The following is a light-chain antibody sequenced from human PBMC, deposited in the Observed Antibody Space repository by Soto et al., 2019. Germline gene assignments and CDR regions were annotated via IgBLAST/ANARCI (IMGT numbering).Light chain of an antibody. CDR3: QQSYSSPYT. CDR1: QRISSY. CDR2: AAS. V-gene: IGKV1-39*01. J-gene: IGKJ2*01. Sequence: DIQMTQSPSSLSASVGDRVTITCRASQRISSYLNWYQQKPGKAPKLLIYAASSLQSGVPLRFSGSGSGTAFTLTISSLQPEDFATYFCQQSYSSPYTFGQGTKLEIK.